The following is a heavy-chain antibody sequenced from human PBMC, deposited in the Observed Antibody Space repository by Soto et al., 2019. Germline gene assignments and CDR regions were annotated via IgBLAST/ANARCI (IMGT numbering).Heavy chain of an antibody. J-gene: IGHJ1*01. CDR3: ARWGTTGGLDV. CDR1: GFTFRSYV. V-gene: IGHV3-30*19. CDR2: TSYDGSNK. Sequence: QVQLVESGGGVVQPGTSLRLSCVGSGFTFRSYVIHWVRQAPGKGLEWVALTSYDGSNKDYGDSVKGRFTISRDNSRNTVDLQMDRLRREDTAVYYCARWGTTGGLDVWGQGTLVSVSS. D-gene: IGHD3-16*01.